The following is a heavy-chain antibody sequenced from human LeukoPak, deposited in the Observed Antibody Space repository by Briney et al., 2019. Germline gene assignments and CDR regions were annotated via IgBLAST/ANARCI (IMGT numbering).Heavy chain of an antibody. J-gene: IGHJ4*02. D-gene: IGHD2-2*01. Sequence: GGSLRLSWAASGFTFDDYAMHWVRQAPGKGLEWVSGISWNSGSIGYADSVKGRFTISRDNAKNSLYLQMNSLRAEDTALYYCARGYCSSTSCYFLGGIDYWGQGTLVTVSS. CDR3: ARGYCSSTSCYFLGGIDY. CDR2: ISWNSGSI. V-gene: IGHV3-9*01. CDR1: GFTFDDYA.